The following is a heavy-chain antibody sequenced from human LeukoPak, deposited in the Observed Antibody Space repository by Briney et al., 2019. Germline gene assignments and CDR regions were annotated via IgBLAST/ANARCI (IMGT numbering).Heavy chain of an antibody. CDR3: ARDFWGDGYNSAIDY. J-gene: IGHJ4*02. CDR1: GFTFISYA. CDR2: ISSDGHTK. D-gene: IGHD5-24*01. V-gene: IGHV3-30*01. Sequence: GGSLRLTCEVSGFTFISYAMHWVRQAPGKGLEWLAVISSDGHTKYIADSVKGRFTISRDNSKNTVHLQMTSLRVEDTAVYYCARDFWGDGYNSAIDYWGQGSLVTVSS.